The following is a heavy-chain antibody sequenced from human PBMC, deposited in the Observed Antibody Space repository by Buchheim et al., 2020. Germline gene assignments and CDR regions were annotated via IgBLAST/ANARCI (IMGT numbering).Heavy chain of an antibody. CDR2: ISGSGGST. V-gene: IGHV3-23*01. Sequence: EVQLLESGGGLVQPGGSLRLSCAASGFTFSSYAMSWVRQAPGKGLEWVSAISGSGGSTYYADPVKGRFTISRDHSKNMLYLQMNSLRAEDTAVYYCAKDVKGRDGYNFFLDSGYFDYWGQGTL. J-gene: IGHJ4*02. CDR1: GFTFSSYA. CDR3: AKDVKGRDGYNFFLDSGYFDY. D-gene: IGHD5-24*01.